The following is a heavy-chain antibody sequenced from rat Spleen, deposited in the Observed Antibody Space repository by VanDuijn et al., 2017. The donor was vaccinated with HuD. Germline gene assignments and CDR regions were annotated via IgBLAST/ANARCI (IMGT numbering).Heavy chain of an antibody. CDR2: ISKTGSNT. Sequence: EVQLVESGGGLVQPGRSLKLSCAASGFTFSNYGMAWVRQAPGKGLEWIASISKTGSNTYYPDSVKGRFTITSDNAKNTLYLQMNSLRSEDTATYYCTRESLQWSFDHWGQGVMVTVSS. J-gene: IGHJ2*01. D-gene: IGHD1-1*01. CDR3: TRESLQWSFDH. CDR1: GFTFSNYG. V-gene: IGHV5-29*01.